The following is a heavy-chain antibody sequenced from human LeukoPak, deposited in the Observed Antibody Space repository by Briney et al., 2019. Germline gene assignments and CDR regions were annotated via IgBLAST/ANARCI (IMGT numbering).Heavy chain of an antibody. CDR3: ARRPFCSGGSCPFDY. CDR2: VYYSGST. J-gene: IGHJ4*02. Sequence: SETLSLTCTVSGGSISSSSYYWGWIRQPPGKGLEWIGSVYYSGSTNYNPSLKSRATISVDTSKNQFSLKLSSVTAADTAVYYCARRPFCSGGSCPFDYWGQGTLVTVSS. CDR1: GGSISSSSYY. D-gene: IGHD2-15*01. V-gene: IGHV4-39*01.